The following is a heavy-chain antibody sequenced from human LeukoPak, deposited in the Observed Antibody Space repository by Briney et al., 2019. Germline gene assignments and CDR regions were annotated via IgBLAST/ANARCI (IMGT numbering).Heavy chain of an antibody. CDR1: GFTFDDYA. CDR2: ISWSSGNI. V-gene: IGHV3-9*01. CDR3: AKAPGYFYYFGVDV. J-gene: IGHJ6*02. Sequence: GGSLRLSCAASGFTFDDYAMHWVRQAPGKGLEWVSGISWSSGNIGYADSVKGRFTISRDNAKNSLYLQMNSLRDEDTALYYCAKAPGYFYYFGVDVWGQGTTVIVSS.